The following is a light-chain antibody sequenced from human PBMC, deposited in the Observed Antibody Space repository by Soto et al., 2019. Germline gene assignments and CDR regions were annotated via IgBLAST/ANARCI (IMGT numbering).Light chain of an antibody. CDR3: AAWDDSLSGWV. J-gene: IGLJ3*02. V-gene: IGLV1-47*01. CDR2: RSN. CDR1: SSNIGNNY. Sequence: QSVLTQPPSVSAAPGQKVTISCSGRSSNIGNNYVAWYQQLPGTAPKLLIYRSNQRPSGVPDRFSGSKSGTSASLAISGLRSEDEADYHCAAWDDSLSGWVFGGGTKLTVL.